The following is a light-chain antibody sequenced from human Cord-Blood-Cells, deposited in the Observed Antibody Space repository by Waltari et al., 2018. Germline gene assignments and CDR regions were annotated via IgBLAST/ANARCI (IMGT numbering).Light chain of an antibody. Sequence: DIVMTQSPDSLAVSLGARATTNCKSSQRVLYSSNNKHYLAWYQQKPGQPPKLLIYWASTRESGVPDRFSGSGSGTDFTLTISSLQAEDVAVYYCQQYYSTPTFGGGTKVEIK. CDR3: QQYYSTPT. V-gene: IGKV4-1*01. CDR2: WAS. CDR1: QRVLYSSNNKHY. J-gene: IGKJ4*01.